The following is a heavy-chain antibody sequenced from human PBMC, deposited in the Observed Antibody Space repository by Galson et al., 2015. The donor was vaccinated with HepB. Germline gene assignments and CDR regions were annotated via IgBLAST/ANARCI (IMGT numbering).Heavy chain of an antibody. CDR1: GFTFSSYG. V-gene: IGHV3-30*18. CDR3: AKEGEYYDSSGYLHFDY. D-gene: IGHD3-22*01. Sequence: SLRLSCAASGFTFSSYGMHWVRQAPGKGLEWVAVISYDGSNKYYADSVKGRFTISRDNSKNTLYLQMNSLRAEDTAVYYCAKEGEYYDSSGYLHFDYWGQGTLVTVSS. CDR2: ISYDGSNK. J-gene: IGHJ4*02.